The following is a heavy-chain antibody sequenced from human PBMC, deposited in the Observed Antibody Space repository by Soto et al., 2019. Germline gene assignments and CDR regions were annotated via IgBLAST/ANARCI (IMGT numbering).Heavy chain of an antibody. Sequence: QVQLVQSGAEVKKPGASVRVSCKASGYTLTNYAIHWVRQAAGQRLEWLAWIDPGSGNQTYYQKFQGRITLSRDNSASTFYMDLSSLTSEDTAVYFCTRDLNGGNPFDYWGQGTLVTLSS. CDR3: TRDLNGGNPFDY. J-gene: IGHJ4*02. V-gene: IGHV1-3*01. CDR2: IDPGSGNQ. D-gene: IGHD2-8*01. CDR1: GYTLTNYA.